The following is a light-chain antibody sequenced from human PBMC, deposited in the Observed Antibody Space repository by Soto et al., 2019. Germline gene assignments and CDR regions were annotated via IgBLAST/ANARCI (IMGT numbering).Light chain of an antibody. CDR1: SSDVGDYNY. CDR3: SSFTSSGSVV. V-gene: IGLV2-14*01. J-gene: IGLJ2*01. Sequence: QSALTQPASVSGSPGQSITISCTGTSSDVGDYNYVSWYQQHPGKAPKLLIYDVSNRPSGVSNRFSGSKSGNTASLSISGVQTEDEADYYCSSFTSSGSVVFGGGTKLTVL. CDR2: DVS.